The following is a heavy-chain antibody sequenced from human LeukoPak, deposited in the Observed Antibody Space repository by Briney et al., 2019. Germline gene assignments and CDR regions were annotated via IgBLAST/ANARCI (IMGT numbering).Heavy chain of an antibody. CDR1: GDSVSSNSGT. CDR3: ARRLTQYDCFDP. D-gene: IGHD2-2*01. J-gene: IGHJ5*02. CDR2: TYYRSTWYN. Sequence: SQTLSLTCANSGDSVSSNSGTWNWIRQSPSRGLEWLGRTYYRSTWYNDYAVSVRGRITVNPDTSKNQFSLHLNSVTPEDTAVYYCARRLTQYDCFDPWGQGILVTVSS. V-gene: IGHV6-1*01.